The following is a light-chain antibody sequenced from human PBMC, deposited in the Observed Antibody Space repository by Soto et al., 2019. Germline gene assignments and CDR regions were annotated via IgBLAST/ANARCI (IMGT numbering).Light chain of an antibody. J-gene: IGLJ1*01. Sequence: QSVLTQPPSASESPGQSVTISCTGTSSDVGGYNYFSWYQHHPGKAPKLMIYEVTKRPSGVPDRFSGSKSGNTASLTVSGLQAEDEADYYCSSYAGSNTYVFGTGTKVTVL. CDR3: SSYAGSNTYV. V-gene: IGLV2-8*01. CDR1: SSDVGGYNY. CDR2: EVT.